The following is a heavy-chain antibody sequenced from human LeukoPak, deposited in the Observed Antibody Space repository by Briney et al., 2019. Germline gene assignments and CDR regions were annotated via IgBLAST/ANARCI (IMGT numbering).Heavy chain of an antibody. CDR3: ARDRSIATAPLGY. D-gene: IGHD6-13*01. CDR1: GYTFTGYY. V-gene: IGHV1-2*02. CDR2: INPNSGGT. J-gene: IGHJ4*02. Sequence: ASVKVSCKASGYTFTGYYMHWVRQAPGQGLEWMGWINPNSGGTNYAQKLQGRVTMTTDTSTSTAYMELRSLRSDDTAVYFCARDRSIATAPLGYWGQGTLVTVSS.